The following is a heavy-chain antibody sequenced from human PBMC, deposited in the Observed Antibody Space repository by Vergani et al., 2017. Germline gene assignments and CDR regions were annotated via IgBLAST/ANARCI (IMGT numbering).Heavy chain of an antibody. Sequence: EVQLVESGGGLVQPGGSLRLSCAASGFTFSSYSMNWVRQAPGKGLEWVSYISSSSSTIYYADSVKGRFTISRDNAKNSLYLQMNSLRAEDTAMYYCAREDLDILTGYFHNNWFDPWGQGTLVTVSS. CDR3: AREDLDILTGYFHNNWFDP. J-gene: IGHJ5*02. CDR1: GFTFSSYS. D-gene: IGHD3-9*01. CDR2: ISSSSSTI. V-gene: IGHV3-48*01.